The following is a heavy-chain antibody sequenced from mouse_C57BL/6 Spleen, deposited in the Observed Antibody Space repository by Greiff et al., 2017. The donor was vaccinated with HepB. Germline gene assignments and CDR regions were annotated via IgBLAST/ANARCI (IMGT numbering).Heavy chain of an antibody. J-gene: IGHJ2*01. D-gene: IGHD2-1*01. Sequence: VQLQQSGAELVNPGASVNLSCKASGYTLTSYWMHWVKQRPGQGLEWIGEINPSNGRTNYNEKFKSKATLTVDKSSSTAYMQLSSPTSEDSAVYYCARLLINFDYWGQGTTLTASS. CDR1: GYTLTSYW. CDR3: ARLLINFDY. V-gene: IGHV1S81*02. CDR2: INPSNGRT.